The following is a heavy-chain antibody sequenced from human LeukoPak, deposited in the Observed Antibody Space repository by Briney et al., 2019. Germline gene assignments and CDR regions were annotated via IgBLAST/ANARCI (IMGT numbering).Heavy chain of an antibody. V-gene: IGHV3-53*01. CDR2: IYSDNT. J-gene: IGHJ4*02. D-gene: IGHD4/OR15-4a*01. CDR1: GFTVSRNY. Sequence: PGGSLRLSCAVSGFTVSRNYMSWVRQAPGKGLEWVSFIYSDNTHYSDSVKGRFTISRDNSKNTLYLQMNSLRAEDTAVYYCARRAGAYSHPYDYWGQGTLVTVSS. CDR3: ARRAGAYSHPYDY.